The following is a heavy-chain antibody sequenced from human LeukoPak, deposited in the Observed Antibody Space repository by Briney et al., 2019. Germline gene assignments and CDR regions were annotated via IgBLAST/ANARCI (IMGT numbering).Heavy chain of an antibody. Sequence: GGSLRLSCAASGFALSSHWMTWVRQVPGRGPEWVANVNRDGSETYYLDSVKGRFTISKDNAKNSLYLQMNSLRAEDTAVYYCARGRPHGNDYWGQGTLVTVSS. V-gene: IGHV3-7*01. CDR1: GFALSSHW. CDR2: VNRDGSET. D-gene: IGHD4-23*01. CDR3: ARGRPHGNDY. J-gene: IGHJ4*02.